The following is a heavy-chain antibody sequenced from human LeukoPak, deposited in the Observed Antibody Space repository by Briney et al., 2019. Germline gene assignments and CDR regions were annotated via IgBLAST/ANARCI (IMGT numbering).Heavy chain of an antibody. CDR2: ISSSSSYI. CDR1: GFTFSSYS. CDR3: AKAPYGDYASYFDY. V-gene: IGHV3-21*01. Sequence: GGSLRLSCAASGFTFSSYSMNWVRQAPGKGLEWVSSISSSSSYIYYADSVKGRFTISRDNAKNSLYLQMNSLRAEDTAVYYCAKAPYGDYASYFDYWGQGTLVTVSS. D-gene: IGHD4-17*01. J-gene: IGHJ4*02.